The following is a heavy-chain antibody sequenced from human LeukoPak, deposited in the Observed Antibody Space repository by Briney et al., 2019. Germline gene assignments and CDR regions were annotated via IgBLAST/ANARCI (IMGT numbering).Heavy chain of an antibody. CDR2: VHLDGRT. Sequence: TSETLSLTCSVSGGSVTSTNWWTWVRQPPGKGLEWIGEVHLDGRTNYNPSLKSRLTISVDTSKNQFSLKLTSVTAADTAVYYCARHSICFDPWGQGTLVTVSS. CDR1: GGSVTSTNW. CDR3: ARHSICFDP. D-gene: IGHD2-21*01. J-gene: IGHJ5*02. V-gene: IGHV4-4*02.